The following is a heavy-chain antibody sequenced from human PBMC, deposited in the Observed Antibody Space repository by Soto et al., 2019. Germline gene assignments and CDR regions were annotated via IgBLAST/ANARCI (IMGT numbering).Heavy chain of an antibody. CDR3: ARPPAHCSGGICHTDY. J-gene: IGHJ4*02. CDR1: GGSISTYY. Sequence: QVQLQESGPGLVKPSETLSLTCTVSGGSISTYYWSWIRRPPGKGLEWISYVYSSGATNYNPSLKSRVTFSVATSKNQLSLKLTSVSAADTAVYYCARPPAHCSGGICHTDYWGQGTLVTVSS. CDR2: VYSSGAT. V-gene: IGHV4-59*08. D-gene: IGHD2-15*01.